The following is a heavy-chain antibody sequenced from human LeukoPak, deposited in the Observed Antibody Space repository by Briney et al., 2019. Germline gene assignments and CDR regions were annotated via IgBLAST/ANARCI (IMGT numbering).Heavy chain of an antibody. D-gene: IGHD3-16*01. CDR3: ARDQGGVGY. V-gene: IGHV3-48*01. CDR2: ISSFSGTI. J-gene: IGHJ4*02. Sequence: GGSLRLSCAASGFTVSSNFMSWVRQAPGKGLEWVSYISSFSGTINYADSVKGRFTISRDNAKNSLYLQMNSLRAEDTAVYYCARDQGGVGYWGQGTLVTVSS. CDR1: GFTVSSNF.